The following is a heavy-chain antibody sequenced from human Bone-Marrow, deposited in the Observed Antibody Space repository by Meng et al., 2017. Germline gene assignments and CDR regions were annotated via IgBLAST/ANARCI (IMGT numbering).Heavy chain of an antibody. CDR3: ARGSILGTFPCLDS. CDR1: GYAFTTYW. CDR2: INPNSGDA. D-gene: IGHD7-27*01. V-gene: IGHV1-2*02. J-gene: IGHJ4*02. Sequence: ASVKVSCKASGYAFTTYWLHWMRLAPGQGLEWVGWINPNSGDAKYAQKFQGRVTMTRDTSINTAYMELTNLRSDDSDVYYCARGSILGTFPCLDSWGQGTLVTVSS.